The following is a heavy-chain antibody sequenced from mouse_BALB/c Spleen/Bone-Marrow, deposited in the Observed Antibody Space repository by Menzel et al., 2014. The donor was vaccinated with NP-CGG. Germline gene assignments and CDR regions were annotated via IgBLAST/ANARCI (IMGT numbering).Heavy chain of an antibody. Sequence: EVKVEESGTVLAKPGAAVKMSCKASGYTFSNYWMHWIKQRPGQGLEWIGTIHPGNSDTTYNQKFKGKSKLTAVTSTSTAYMEMSSLTNEDSAVYYCTTVDRNNFDYWGQGTTLTVSS. V-gene: IGHV1-5*01. CDR2: IHPGNSDT. D-gene: IGHD5-1-1*01. CDR1: GYTFSNYW. J-gene: IGHJ2*01. CDR3: TTVDRNNFDY.